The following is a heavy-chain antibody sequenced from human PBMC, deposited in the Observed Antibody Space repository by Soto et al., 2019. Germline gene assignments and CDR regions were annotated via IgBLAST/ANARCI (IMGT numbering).Heavy chain of an antibody. V-gene: IGHV5-51*01. CDR2: IYPGDSDT. J-gene: IGHJ3*02. Sequence: GESLKISCKGSVYSFTSYWIGWVRQMPGKGLEWMGIIYPGDSDTRYSPSFQGQVTISADKSISTAYLQWSSLKASDTAMYYCASRVGGCGGDCYKAFDIWGQGTMVTVSS. CDR1: VYSFTSYW. D-gene: IGHD2-21*02. CDR3: ASRVGGCGGDCYKAFDI.